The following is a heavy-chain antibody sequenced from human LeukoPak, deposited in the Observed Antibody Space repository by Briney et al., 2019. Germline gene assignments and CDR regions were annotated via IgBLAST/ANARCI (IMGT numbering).Heavy chain of an antibody. CDR3: ARGAVTEVYYYDSSGYPVDY. CDR1: GGTFSSYA. Sequence: ASVKVSCKASGGTFSSYAISWVRQAPGQGLEWMGRIIPILGIANYAQKFQGRVTITADKSTSTAYMELSRLRSDDTAVYYCARGAVTEVYYYDSSGYPVDYWGQGTLVTVSS. CDR2: IIPILGIA. J-gene: IGHJ4*02. V-gene: IGHV1-69*04. D-gene: IGHD3-22*01.